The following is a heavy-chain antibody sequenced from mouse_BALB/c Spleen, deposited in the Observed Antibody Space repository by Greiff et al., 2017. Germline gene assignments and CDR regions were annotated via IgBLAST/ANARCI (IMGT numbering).Heavy chain of an antibody. J-gene: IGHJ2*01. CDR2: INPSTGYT. CDR3: ARSYGNYLYYFDY. Sequence: VQLQQSGAELAKPGASVKMSCKASGYTFTSYWMHWVKQRPGQGLEWIGYINPSTGYTEYNQKFKDKATLTADKSSSTAYMQLSSLTSEDSAVYYCARSYGNYLYYFDYWGQGTTLTVSS. D-gene: IGHD2-1*01. CDR1: GYTFTSYW. V-gene: IGHV1-7*01.